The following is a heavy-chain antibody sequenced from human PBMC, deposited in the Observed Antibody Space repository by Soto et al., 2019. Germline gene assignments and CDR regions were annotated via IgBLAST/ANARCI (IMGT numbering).Heavy chain of an antibody. D-gene: IGHD5-12*01. CDR3: ARGQGYSGYDYYENYYYYMDV. CDR2: IYYSGST. CDR1: GGSISSYY. Sequence: PSETLSLTCTVSGGSISSYYWSWIRQPPGKGLEWIGYIYYSGSTNYNPSLKSRVTISVDTSKNQFSLKLSSVTAADTAVYYCARGQGYSGYDYYENYYYYMDVWGKGTTVTVSS. J-gene: IGHJ6*03. V-gene: IGHV4-59*01.